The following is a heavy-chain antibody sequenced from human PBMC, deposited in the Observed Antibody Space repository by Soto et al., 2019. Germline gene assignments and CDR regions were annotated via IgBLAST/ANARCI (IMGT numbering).Heavy chain of an antibody. V-gene: IGHV1-18*01. CDR3: SRGTSIPASGAY. CDR1: GYTFTNYG. D-gene: IGHD6-6*01. Sequence: QVQLVQSGAEVKKPGASVKVSCKASGYTFTNYGINWVRQAPGQGLEWLGWVSAYNGERRYAQRVQATVIMTTDTSAPTAYMELRSLRSDDTAVYYCSRGTSIPASGAYWGQGTLVTVSS. CDR2: VSAYNGER. J-gene: IGHJ4*01.